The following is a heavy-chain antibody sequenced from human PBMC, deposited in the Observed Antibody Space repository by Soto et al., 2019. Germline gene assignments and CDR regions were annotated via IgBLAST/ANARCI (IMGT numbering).Heavy chain of an antibody. CDR1: GGSISSYY. V-gene: IGHV4-59*01. J-gene: IGHJ4*02. Sequence: SETLSLTCTVSGGSISSYYWSWIRQPPGKGLEWIGYIYYSGSTNYNPSLKSRVTISVDTSKNQFSLKLSSVTAADTAVYYCARTPTMVRGVIIREYYFDYWGQGTLVTVSS. CDR2: IYYSGST. CDR3: ARTPTMVRGVIIREYYFDY. D-gene: IGHD3-10*01.